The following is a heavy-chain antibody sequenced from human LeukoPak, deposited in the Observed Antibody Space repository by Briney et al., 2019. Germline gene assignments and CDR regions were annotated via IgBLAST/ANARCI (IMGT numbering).Heavy chain of an antibody. Sequence: PGGSLRLSCAASGFFFSNYWMSWVRQAQGKGLEWVANINLDGNGRFYVDSVKGRFTISRDNNKKSVYLQMNSLRAEDTAVYYCAKSGLNRFDYWGQGTLVTVSS. V-gene: IGHV3-7*03. J-gene: IGHJ4*02. CDR1: GFFFSNYW. D-gene: IGHD2-15*01. CDR2: INLDGNGR. CDR3: AKSGLNRFDY.